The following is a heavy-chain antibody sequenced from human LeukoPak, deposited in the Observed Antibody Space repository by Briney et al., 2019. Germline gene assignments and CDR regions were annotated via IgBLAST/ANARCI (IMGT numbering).Heavy chain of an antibody. D-gene: IGHD2-21*02. CDR2: IYSSETT. CDR1: GASISSDY. Sequence: PSEALSLTCSVSGASISSDYWSWIRQPPGKGLEWIGNIYSSETTKYNPSLRSRATISGDTSKNQFSLKLSSVTAADTAVYYCARHFPYCGGDCPYYYMDVWGKGTTVTVSS. CDR3: ARHFPYCGGDCPYYYMDV. J-gene: IGHJ6*03. V-gene: IGHV4-4*09.